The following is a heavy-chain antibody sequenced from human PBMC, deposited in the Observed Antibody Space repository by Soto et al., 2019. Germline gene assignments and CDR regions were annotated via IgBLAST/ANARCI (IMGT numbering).Heavy chain of an antibody. J-gene: IGHJ3*02. CDR3: ARALDYGDYVDAFDI. CDR1: GFTFSSYA. D-gene: IGHD4-17*01. Sequence: PGGSLRLSCAASGFTFSSYAMHWVRQAPGKGLEWVAVISYDGSNKYYADSVKGRFTISRDNSKNTLYLQMNSLRAEDTAVYYCARALDYGDYVDAFDIWGQGTMVTVSS. CDR2: ISYDGSNK. V-gene: IGHV3-30-3*01.